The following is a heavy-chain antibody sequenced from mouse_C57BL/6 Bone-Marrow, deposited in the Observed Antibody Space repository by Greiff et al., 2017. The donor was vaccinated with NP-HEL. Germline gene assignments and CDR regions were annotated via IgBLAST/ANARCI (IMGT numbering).Heavy chain of an antibody. CDR3: ARSSGYFFWYFDV. D-gene: IGHD2-3*01. J-gene: IGHJ1*03. CDR2: INPSSGYT. CDR1: GYTFTSYT. V-gene: IGHV1-4*01. Sequence: VQLQQSGAELARPGASVKLSCKASGYTFTSYTMHWVKQRPGQGLEWIGYINPSSGYTKYNQKFKDKATLTADKSSSTAYMQLSSLTSEDSAVYYCARSSGYFFWYFDVWDKGTTVPVSS.